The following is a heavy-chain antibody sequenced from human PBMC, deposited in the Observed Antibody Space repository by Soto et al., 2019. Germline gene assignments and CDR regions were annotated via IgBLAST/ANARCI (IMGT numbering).Heavy chain of an antibody. CDR1: GFTFRTYD. D-gene: IGHD3-10*01. J-gene: IGHJ5*02. Sequence: EVQLEESGGGLVQPGGSPRLSCAASGFTFRTYDMHWVRQGRGKGLEWVAGIGTLFDTYYADSVMGRFTISRDNGKNSFYLQMDNLRVDDTAMYYCARGRSNHYDSSPPAQFDPWAQGTLVTVSS. CDR3: ARGRSNHYDSSPPAQFDP. CDR2: IGTLFDT. V-gene: IGHV3-13*01.